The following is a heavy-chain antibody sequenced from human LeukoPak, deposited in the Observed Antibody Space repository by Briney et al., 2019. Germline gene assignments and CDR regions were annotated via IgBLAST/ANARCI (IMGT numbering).Heavy chain of an antibody. J-gene: IGHJ4*02. Sequence: PGGSLRLSCAASGFTFSSYGMHWVRQAPGKGLEWVAVISYDGSNKYYADSVKGRFTISRDNSKNTLYLQMNSLRAEATAVYYCAKGYCSSTSCYVDYWGQGTLVTVSS. CDR2: ISYDGSNK. CDR3: AKGYCSSTSCYVDY. V-gene: IGHV3-30*18. CDR1: GFTFSSYG. D-gene: IGHD2-2*01.